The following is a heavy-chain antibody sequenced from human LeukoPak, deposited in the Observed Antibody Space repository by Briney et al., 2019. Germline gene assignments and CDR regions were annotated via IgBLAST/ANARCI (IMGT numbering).Heavy chain of an antibody. CDR3: ARVEGRYYFDY. J-gene: IGHJ4*02. CDR2: IYYSGST. CDR1: GGSISSSSYY. Sequence: SETLSLTCTVSGGSISSSSYYWGWIRQPPGKGLEWIGSIYYSGSTYYNPSLKSRVTISVDTSKNQFSLKLSSVTAADTAVYYCARVEGRYYFDYWGQGTLVTVSS. V-gene: IGHV4-39*07. D-gene: IGHD1-1*01.